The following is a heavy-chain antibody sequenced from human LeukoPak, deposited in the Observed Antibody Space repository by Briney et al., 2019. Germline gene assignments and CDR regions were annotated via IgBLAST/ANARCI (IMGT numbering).Heavy chain of an antibody. Sequence: GGSLRLSCAASGFTFSSYWMSWVRQAPGKGLEWVANIKQDGSEKYYVDSVKGRFTISRDNAKNSLYLQMNSLRAEDTAVYYCARAFSAPYYGSGSYWYYWGQGTLVTVSS. CDR2: IKQDGSEK. V-gene: IGHV3-7*01. D-gene: IGHD3-10*01. J-gene: IGHJ4*02. CDR3: ARAFSAPYYGSGSYWYY. CDR1: GFTFSSYW.